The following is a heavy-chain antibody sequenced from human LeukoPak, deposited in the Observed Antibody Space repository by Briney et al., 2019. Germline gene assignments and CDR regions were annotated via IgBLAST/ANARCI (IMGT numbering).Heavy chain of an antibody. CDR3: ARDRDSGSYYINDAFDI. J-gene: IGHJ3*02. CDR1: GGSFSGYY. D-gene: IGHD3-10*01. CDR2: IKQDGSEK. Sequence: ETLSLTCAVYGGSFSGYYWSWIRQPPGKGLEWVANIKQDGSEKHYVDSVKGRFTISRDNAKNSLYLQMNSLRAEDTAVYYCARDRDSGSYYINDAFDIWGQGTMVTVSS. V-gene: IGHV3-7*01.